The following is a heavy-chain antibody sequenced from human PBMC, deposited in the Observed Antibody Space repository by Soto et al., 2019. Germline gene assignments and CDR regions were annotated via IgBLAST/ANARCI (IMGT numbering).Heavy chain of an antibody. CDR3: ARGHVDTAMVSDY. CDR2: IYSGGST. D-gene: IGHD5-18*01. J-gene: IGHJ4*02. Sequence: PGGSLRLSCAASGFTVSSNYMSWVRQAPGKGLEWVSVIYSGGSTYYADSAKGRFTISRDNSKNTLYLQMNSLRAEDTAVYYCARGHVDTAMVSDYWGQGTLVTVS. V-gene: IGHV3-53*01. CDR1: GFTVSSNY.